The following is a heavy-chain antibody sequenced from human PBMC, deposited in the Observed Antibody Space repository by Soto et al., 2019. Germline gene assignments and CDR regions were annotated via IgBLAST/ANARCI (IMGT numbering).Heavy chain of an antibody. CDR1: GFTFSSYG. V-gene: IGHV3-33*01. Sequence: PGGSLRLSCAASGFTFSSYGMHWVRQAPGKGLEWVAVIWYDGSNKYYADSVKGRFTISRDNSKNTLYLQMNSLRAEEKAVHYWARETAGYREYYSYGMAVWGQGPRVTVS. CDR3: ARETAGYREYYSYGMAV. J-gene: IGHJ6*02. D-gene: IGHD2-15*01. CDR2: IWYDGSNK.